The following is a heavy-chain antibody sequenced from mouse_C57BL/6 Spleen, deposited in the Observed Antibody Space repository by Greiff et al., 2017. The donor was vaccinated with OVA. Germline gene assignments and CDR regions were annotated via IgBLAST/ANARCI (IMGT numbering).Heavy chain of an antibody. Sequence: QVQLQQPGAELVRPGSSVKLSCKASGYTFTSYWMDWVKQRPGQGLEWLGNLYPSDSETHYNQKFKDKATLTVDKSSSTAYVQLSSLTSEDSAVYYCGIYYYGSSYIDYWGQGTTLTVSS. CDR3: GIYYYGSSYIDY. V-gene: IGHV1-61*01. CDR1: GYTFTSYW. D-gene: IGHD1-1*01. CDR2: LYPSDSET. J-gene: IGHJ2*01.